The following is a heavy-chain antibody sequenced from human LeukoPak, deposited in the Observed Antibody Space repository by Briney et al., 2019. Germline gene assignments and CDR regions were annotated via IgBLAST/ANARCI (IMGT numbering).Heavy chain of an antibody. CDR3: ARDLNPFNWGDDAFDI. V-gene: IGHV1-69*05. D-gene: IGHD7-27*01. CDR2: IIPIFGAA. CDR1: VVSFSSYA. J-gene: IGHJ3*02. Sequence: SVKVSCKASVVSFSSYAISWVRQAPGQGLEWMVRIIPIFGAANYAQKFQGRVKITTHVYTSTAYMELSSLRSEHTAVYYCARDLNPFNWGDDAFDIWGQGTMVSVSS.